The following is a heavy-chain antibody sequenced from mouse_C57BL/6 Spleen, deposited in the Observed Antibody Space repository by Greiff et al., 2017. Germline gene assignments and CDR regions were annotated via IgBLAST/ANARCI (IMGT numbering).Heavy chain of an antibody. J-gene: IGHJ3*01. V-gene: IGHV1-74*01. D-gene: IGHD1-1*01. CDR2: IHPSDSDT. CDR3: AISYYGSSFFAY. Sequence: QVHVKQPGAELVKPGASVKVSCKASGYTFTSYWMHWVKQRPGQGLEWIGRIHPSDSDTNYNQKFKGKATLTVDKSSSTAYMQLSSLTSEDSAVYYCAISYYGSSFFAYWGQGTLVTVSA. CDR1: GYTFTSYW.